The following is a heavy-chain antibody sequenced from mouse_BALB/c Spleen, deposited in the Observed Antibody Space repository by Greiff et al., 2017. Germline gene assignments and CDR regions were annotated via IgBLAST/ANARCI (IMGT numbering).Heavy chain of an antibody. CDR3: AREGGITTDYYAMDY. CDR2: IYPGDGDT. J-gene: IGHJ4*01. CDR1: GYTFTSYW. Sequence: QVHVKQSGAELARPGASVKLSCKASGYTFTSYWMQWVKQRPGQGLEWIGAIYPGDGDTRYTQKFKGKATLTADKSSSTAYMQLSSLASEDSAVYYCAREGGITTDYYAMDYWGQGTSVTVSS. V-gene: IGHV1-87*01. D-gene: IGHD1-2*01.